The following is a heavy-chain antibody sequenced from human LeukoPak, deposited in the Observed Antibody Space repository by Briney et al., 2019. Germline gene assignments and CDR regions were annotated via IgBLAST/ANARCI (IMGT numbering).Heavy chain of an antibody. CDR1: GGSISSGGYS. J-gene: IGHJ5*02. D-gene: IGHD3-10*01. V-gene: IGHV4-30-2*01. CDR3: ARGVSPSSYYYGSGSLVWFDP. Sequence: SQTLSLTCAVSGGSISSGGYSWSWIRQPPGKGLEWIGDIYHSGSTYYNPSLKSRVTISVDRSKNQFSLKLSSVTAADTAVYYCARGVSPSSYYYGSGSLVWFDPWGQGTLVTVSS. CDR2: IYHSGST.